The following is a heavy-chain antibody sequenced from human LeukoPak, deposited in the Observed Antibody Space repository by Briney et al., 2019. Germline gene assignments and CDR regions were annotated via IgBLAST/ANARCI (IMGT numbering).Heavy chain of an antibody. D-gene: IGHD1-26*01. CDR3: ARHDRSGSSKGNFDH. CDR2: IYPGDSHT. Sequence: GESLQISCKGSGYKFSNSWIGWVRQMPGKGLEWMGIIYPGDSHTIYNPSFQGQVTISADKSISTAYLQWSSLKASDTAMYYCARHDRSGSSKGNFDHWGQGTLLTVSS. CDR1: GYKFSNSW. V-gene: IGHV5-51*01. J-gene: IGHJ4*02.